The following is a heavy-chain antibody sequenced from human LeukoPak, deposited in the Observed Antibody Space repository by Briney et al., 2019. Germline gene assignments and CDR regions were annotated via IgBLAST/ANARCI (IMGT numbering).Heavy chain of an antibody. CDR1: GGSITSGSHY. CDR2: IYYSGSGST. D-gene: IGHD4-23*01. V-gene: IGHV4-61*03. J-gene: IGHJ4*02. Sequence: PSETLSLTCTVSGGSITSGSHYWSWIRQPPGKGLEWIGYIYYSGSGSTNYNPSLKSRVSISVDTSKNYFSLKLSSVTAADTAVYYCARRGGHGGSFDYWGQGTLVTVSS. CDR3: ARRGGHGGSFDY.